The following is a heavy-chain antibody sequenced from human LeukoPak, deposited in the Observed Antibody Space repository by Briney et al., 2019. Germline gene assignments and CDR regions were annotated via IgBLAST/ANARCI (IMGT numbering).Heavy chain of an antibody. CDR3: ARVSTTVAGSDYLDY. Sequence: GGSLRLSCAASGFTFSVHFMDWVRQAPGKGLEWVGRIRKRPNSYTTEYAASVQGRFAISRDDSKNSLYLQMNSLKTEDTAVYYCARVSTTVAGSDYLDYWGQGTQVTISS. CDR2: IRKRPNSYTT. J-gene: IGHJ4*02. V-gene: IGHV3-72*01. CDR1: GFTFSVHF. D-gene: IGHD6-19*01.